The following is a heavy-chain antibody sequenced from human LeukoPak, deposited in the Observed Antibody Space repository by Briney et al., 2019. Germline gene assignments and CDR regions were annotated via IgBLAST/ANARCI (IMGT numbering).Heavy chain of an antibody. Sequence: GGSLRLYCAASGFTFSSYWMGWVRQAPGKGLEWVANIKQGGSEIYYVDSVKGRFTISRDNAKNSLYLQMNSLRAEDTAIYYCARVLGYGWFDPWGQGTLVTVSS. CDR2: IKQGGSEI. CDR1: GFTFSSYW. J-gene: IGHJ5*02. CDR3: ARVLGYGWFDP. D-gene: IGHD5-18*01. V-gene: IGHV3-7*01.